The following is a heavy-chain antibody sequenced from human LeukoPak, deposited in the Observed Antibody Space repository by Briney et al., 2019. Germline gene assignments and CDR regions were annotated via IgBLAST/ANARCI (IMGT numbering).Heavy chain of an antibody. CDR2: IKQDGSEK. CDR1: GFTFSSYW. Sequence: GGALRLSCAASGFTFSSYWMSWVRQAPGKGLEWVANIKQDGSEKYYVDSVKGRFTISRDNAKNSLYLQMHSLRAEDTAVYYCARGGAYYYYMDVWGKGTTVTVSS. J-gene: IGHJ6*03. V-gene: IGHV3-7*01. D-gene: IGHD4/OR15-4a*01. CDR3: ARGGAYYYYMDV.